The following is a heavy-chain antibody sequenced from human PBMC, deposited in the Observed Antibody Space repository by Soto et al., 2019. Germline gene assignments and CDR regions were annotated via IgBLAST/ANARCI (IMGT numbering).Heavy chain of an antibody. J-gene: IGHJ3*02. D-gene: IGHD6-19*01. Sequence: QLVESGGGVVQPGTSLRLSCVASGFTLSSYGMHCVRQAPGKGLEWVAAISYDGDDQYYGDSVRGRFTISRDNSKSTVYLQLNGLRAEDTAVYYCAKDRGHIAVAAITGGADFHIWGQGTMVAVSS. CDR1: GFTLSSYG. CDR3: AKDRGHIAVAAITGGADFHI. CDR2: ISYDGDDQ. V-gene: IGHV3-30*18.